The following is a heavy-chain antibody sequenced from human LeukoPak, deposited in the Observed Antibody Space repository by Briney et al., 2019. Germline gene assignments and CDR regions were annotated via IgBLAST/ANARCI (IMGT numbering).Heavy chain of an antibody. V-gene: IGHV3-7*04. J-gene: IGHJ6*02. CDR1: GFTFSSYW. CDR2: INQDGGEK. CDR3: ARDRSTSWYYYYYYGMDV. D-gene: IGHD6-13*01. Sequence: PGGSLRLSCAASGFTFSSYWMSWVRQAPGKGLEWVANINQDGGEKYYVDSVKGRFAISRDNAKNSLYLQMNSLRAEDTAVYYCARDRSTSWYYYYYYGMDVWGQGTTVTVSS.